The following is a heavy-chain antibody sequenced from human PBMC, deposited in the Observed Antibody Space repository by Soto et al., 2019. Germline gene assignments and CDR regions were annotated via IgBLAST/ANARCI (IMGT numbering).Heavy chain of an antibody. CDR3: AHSPPPTVTTSAEYFQH. V-gene: IGHV2-5*02. CDR1: GFSLGTSGVA. J-gene: IGHJ1*01. CDR2: IYWDDDK. D-gene: IGHD4-17*01. Sequence: QITLKESGPTLVKPTQTLTLTCTFSGFSLGTSGVAVGWIRQPPGKALEWLALIYWDDDKRYSPSLKSRLTITKDTSRNQVVLTMTYMDPADTATYFCAHSPPPTVTTSAEYFQHWGQGTLVTVSS.